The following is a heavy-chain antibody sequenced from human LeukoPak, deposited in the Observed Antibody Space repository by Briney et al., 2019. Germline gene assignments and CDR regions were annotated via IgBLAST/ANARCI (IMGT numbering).Heavy chain of an antibody. J-gene: IGHJ3*01. D-gene: IGHD3-9*01. CDR3: VKDMGFDLLKDAFHV. CDR1: GFSLDDYA. V-gene: IGHV3-9*01. CDR2: SSWDSGHQ. Sequence: GGSLRLSCVGSGFSLDDYAMHWVRQVPGKGLEWVSSSSWDSGHQAYTDSVKGRFTISRDNDKNSLYLQMNSLRPEDTALYYCVKDMGFDLLKDAFHVWGQGTLVTVSS.